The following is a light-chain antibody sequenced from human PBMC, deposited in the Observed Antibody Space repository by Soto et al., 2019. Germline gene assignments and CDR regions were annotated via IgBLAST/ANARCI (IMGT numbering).Light chain of an antibody. CDR2: DAS. CDR3: QQYNSFT. V-gene: IGKV1-5*01. CDR1: QSISSW. Sequence: DIQMTQSPSTLSASVGDRVTITCRASQSISSWLAWYQQKPGKAPKLLIYDASSLESGAPSRFSGSGSGIEFTLTISSLQPDDFATYYCQQYNSFTFGGGTKLEIK. J-gene: IGKJ4*01.